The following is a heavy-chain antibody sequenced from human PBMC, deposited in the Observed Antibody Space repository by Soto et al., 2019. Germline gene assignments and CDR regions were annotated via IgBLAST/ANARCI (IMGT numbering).Heavy chain of an antibody. V-gene: IGHV4-31*03. CDR1: GDSVNSGGYY. D-gene: IGHD6-6*01. CDR3: ARVVRLNYYYGMDV. J-gene: IGHJ6*02. CDR2: IYSNGFT. Sequence: SETLSLTCIVSGDSVNSGGYYWSWIRQHPGKGLEWIGYIYSNGFTYYNPSLESRVTISLDTSKNQFSLKLTSVTAADTAVYYCARVVRLNYYYGMDVWGQGTTVTVSS.